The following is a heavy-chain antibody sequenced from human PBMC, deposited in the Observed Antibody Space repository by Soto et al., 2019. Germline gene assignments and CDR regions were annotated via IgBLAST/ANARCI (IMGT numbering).Heavy chain of an antibody. CDR3: ARGFRGGFNV. CDR2: ISGPSIYI. CDR1: GFTFSGYS. J-gene: IGHJ6*02. V-gene: IGHV3-21*01. D-gene: IGHD1-26*01. Sequence: EVQLVESGGGLVKPGGSLRLSCVASGFTFSGYSINWVRQAPGKGLEWVSYISGPSIYIYYADSVKGRFTISRDNAKSAVYLQMNSLRSEDTAVYYCARGFRGGFNVWGQGTTVSVSS.